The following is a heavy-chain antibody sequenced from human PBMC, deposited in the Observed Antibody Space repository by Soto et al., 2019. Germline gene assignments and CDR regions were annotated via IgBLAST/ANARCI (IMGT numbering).Heavy chain of an antibody. Sequence: QVQLVQSGAEVKKPGSSWKVSSKAPGATFTTYAIAWVHQPPGQGLDWMGGIIPIFGTANYAQKFQGRVTITADKSTSTAYMELSSLRSEDTAVYYCARDGPDSSSLSRFDPWGQGTLVTVSS. J-gene: IGHJ5*02. CDR3: ARDGPDSSSLSRFDP. CDR2: IIPIFGTA. CDR1: GATFTTYA. D-gene: IGHD6-13*01. V-gene: IGHV1-69*06.